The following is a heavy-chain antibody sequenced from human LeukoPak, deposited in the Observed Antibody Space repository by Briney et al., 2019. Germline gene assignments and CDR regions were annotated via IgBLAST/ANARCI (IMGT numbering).Heavy chain of an antibody. J-gene: IGHJ5*02. CDR1: NGSIGSTIYY. CDR2: IYYSGST. Sequence: SETLSLTCTVSNGSIGSTIYYWAWIRQPPGKGLEWIGSIYYSGSTYYSPSPKSRVTISIDTSKNQFSLRLYSVIAADTAVYYCARHRTGSYPVGFDPWGQGTLVTVSS. V-gene: IGHV4-39*01. CDR3: ARHRTGSYPVGFDP. D-gene: IGHD1-26*01.